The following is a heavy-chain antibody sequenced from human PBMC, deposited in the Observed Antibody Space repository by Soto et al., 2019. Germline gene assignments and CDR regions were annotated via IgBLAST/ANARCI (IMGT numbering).Heavy chain of an antibody. V-gene: IGHV3-48*01. CDR1: GFTFSSYS. CDR2: ISSSSSTI. J-gene: IGHJ3*02. Sequence: GGSLRLSCAASGFTFSSYSMNWVRQAPGKGLEWVSYISSSSSTIYYADSVKGRFTISRDNAKNSLYLQMNSLRAEDTAVYYCARDYSNGSGSYYISAFDIWGQGTMVTVSS. CDR3: ARDYSNGSGSYYISAFDI. D-gene: IGHD3-10*01.